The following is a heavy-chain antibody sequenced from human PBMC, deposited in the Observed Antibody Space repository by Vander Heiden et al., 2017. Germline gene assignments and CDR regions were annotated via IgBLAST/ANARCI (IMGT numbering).Heavy chain of an antibody. D-gene: IGHD3-22*01. CDR1: GFTFSRSA. CDR3: AKDRDYFDSGTYYYDY. J-gene: IGHJ4*02. V-gene: IGHV3-23*01. Sequence: EVQLLQSGGGLVQPGGSLRLSCAASGFTFSRSAMGLVRQAPGKRLEWVSDISGSGGSTNHADSVKGRFTISRDNSKNTLYLQMNSLRAEDTAIYYCAKDRDYFDSGTYYYDYWGQGTLVTVSS. CDR2: ISGSGGST.